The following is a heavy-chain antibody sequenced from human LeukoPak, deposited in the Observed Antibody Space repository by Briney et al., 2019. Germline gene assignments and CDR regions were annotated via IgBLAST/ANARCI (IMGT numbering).Heavy chain of an antibody. D-gene: IGHD3-3*01. CDR2: IYSGGST. CDR3: ARSPRVWSFDY. J-gene: IGHJ4*02. CDR1: GFTVSSNY. Sequence: SGGSLRLSCAASGFTVSSNYMSWVRQAPGKGLEWVSVIYSGGSTYYADSVKGRFTISRDNSKNTLYLQMNSLRAEDTAVYYYARSPRVWSFDYWGQGTPVTVSS. V-gene: IGHV3-66*02.